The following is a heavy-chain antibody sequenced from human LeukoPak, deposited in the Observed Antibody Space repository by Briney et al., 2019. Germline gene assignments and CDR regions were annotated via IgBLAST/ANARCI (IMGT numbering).Heavy chain of an antibody. CDR2: IRYDGSNK. J-gene: IGHJ2*01. V-gene: IGHV3-30*02. Sequence: PGGSLRLSCAASRDTFCSPIMRWVRQAPGKGLEWVAFIRYDGSNKYYADSVKGRFTISRDDAKNSLYLQMNSLRAADTAVYYCARDVYGGPWYLDLWGRGTLVTVSS. D-gene: IGHD4-23*01. CDR3: ARDVYGGPWYLDL. CDR1: RDTFCSPI.